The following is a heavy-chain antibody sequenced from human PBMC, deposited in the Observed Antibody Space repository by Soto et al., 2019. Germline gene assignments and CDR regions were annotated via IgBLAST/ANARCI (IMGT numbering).Heavy chain of an antibody. CDR3: AREKKHQSLGGRLGMDV. Sequence: GGSLRLSCAVSGFIFSDFSMNWVRQAPGKGLEWVASIGSSGGYIFYADSVKGRFTISRDNARKSLDLQINSLRAEDMAVYYCAREKKHQSLGGRLGMDVWGQGTTVTVSS. J-gene: IGHJ6*02. CDR1: GFIFSDFS. CDR2: IGSSGGYI. V-gene: IGHV3-21*01. D-gene: IGHD2-2*01.